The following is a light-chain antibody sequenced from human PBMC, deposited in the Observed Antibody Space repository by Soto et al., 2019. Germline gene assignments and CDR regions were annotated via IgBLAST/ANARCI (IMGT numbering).Light chain of an antibody. CDR1: QSVTTQ. CDR2: GAS. V-gene: IGKV3-20*01. CDR3: QQYGGSTRT. J-gene: IGKJ1*01. Sequence: IVSTQSPGTLSLPPGERATLSCRASQSVTTQLAWYQQKPGQAPRLIIHGASSRATGVPDRITGSGSGTDFTLSISRLEPEDFAVYYCQQYGGSTRTFGQGTKVDIK.